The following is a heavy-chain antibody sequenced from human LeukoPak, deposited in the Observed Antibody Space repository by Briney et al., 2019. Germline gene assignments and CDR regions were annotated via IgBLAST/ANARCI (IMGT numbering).Heavy chain of an antibody. Sequence: GASVKVSCKASGYTFTSYGISWVRQAPGQGLEWMGWISAYNGNTNYAQKLQGRVTMTTDTSTSTAYMELRSLRSDDTAVYYCARALPVQDYDILTGYYKTHYYYGMDVWGKGTTVTVSS. J-gene: IGHJ6*04. CDR3: ARALPVQDYDILTGYYKTHYYYGMDV. CDR2: ISAYNGNT. V-gene: IGHV1-18*04. CDR1: GYTFTSYG. D-gene: IGHD3-9*01.